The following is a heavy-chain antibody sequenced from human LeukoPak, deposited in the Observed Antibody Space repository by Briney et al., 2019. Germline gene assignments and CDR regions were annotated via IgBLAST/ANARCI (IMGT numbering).Heavy chain of an antibody. D-gene: IGHD4-23*01. CDR3: ARDQVPDYGGNSVLFGY. Sequence: ASVKVSCKASGYAFTSYGISWVRQAPGQGLEWMGWISAYNGNTNYAQKLQGRVTMTTDTSTSTAYMELRSLRSDDTAVYYCARDQVPDYGGNSVLFGYWGQGTLVTVSS. J-gene: IGHJ4*02. CDR1: GYAFTSYG. V-gene: IGHV1-18*01. CDR2: ISAYNGNT.